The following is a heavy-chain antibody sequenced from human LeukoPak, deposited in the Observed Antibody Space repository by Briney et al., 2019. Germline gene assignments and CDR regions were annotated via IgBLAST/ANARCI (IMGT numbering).Heavy chain of an antibody. CDR1: GDSISRGDHY. D-gene: IGHD2/OR15-2a*01. Sequence: SETLSLTCTVSGDSISRGDHYWSWIRQPPGTGLEWIGYIHYSGSTYYNPSLKSRVIISVDMSKNQFSLSLNSLTAADSAVYYCARAAVDKNSWYYFDYWGQGTLVTVSS. CDR2: IHYSGST. J-gene: IGHJ4*02. V-gene: IGHV4-30-4*01. CDR3: ARAAVDKNSWYYFDY.